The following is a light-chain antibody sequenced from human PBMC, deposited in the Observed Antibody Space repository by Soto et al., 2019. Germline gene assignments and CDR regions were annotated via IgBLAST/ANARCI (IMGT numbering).Light chain of an antibody. Sequence: EIVLTQSPGTLSLSPGERATLSCRASQSLSSNYLAWHQQKTGQAPRLLIYGASSRATGIPDRFSGSGSGTDFTLTITSLGPEDFAVYYCQQYDTSPRTFGQGTKVEIK. CDR2: GAS. V-gene: IGKV3-20*01. CDR3: QQYDTSPRT. CDR1: QSLSSNY. J-gene: IGKJ1*01.